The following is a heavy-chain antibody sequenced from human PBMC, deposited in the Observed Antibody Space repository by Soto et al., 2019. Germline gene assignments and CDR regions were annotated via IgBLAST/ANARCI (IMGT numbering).Heavy chain of an antibody. D-gene: IGHD3-22*01. CDR3: ATAGNYDSSGRDF. J-gene: IGHJ4*02. Sequence: RASVKVSCKAFGFIFNNYAISWVRQAPGQGLEWMGWISANSGNTNYAQKLQGRVTMTTDTSTSTAYMELRSLRSDDTAVYYCATAGNYDSSGRDFWGQGTLVTVS. V-gene: IGHV1-18*04. CDR2: ISANSGNT. CDR1: GFIFNNYA.